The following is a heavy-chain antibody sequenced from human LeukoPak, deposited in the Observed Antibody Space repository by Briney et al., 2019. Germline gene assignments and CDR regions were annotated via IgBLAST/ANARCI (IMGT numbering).Heavy chain of an antibody. J-gene: IGHJ4*02. V-gene: IGHV3-7*03. CDR2: IKQDGSEK. D-gene: IGHD2/OR15-2a*01. CDR3: ARVPYASEYNY. CDR1: GFTFSNYW. Sequence: GGSLRLSCAASGFTFSNYWMSWVRQAPGKGLEWVANIKQDGSEKYYVGSVKGRFTISRDNADNSLYLQMNSLRAEDTAVYYCARVPYASEYNYWGQGTLVTVSS.